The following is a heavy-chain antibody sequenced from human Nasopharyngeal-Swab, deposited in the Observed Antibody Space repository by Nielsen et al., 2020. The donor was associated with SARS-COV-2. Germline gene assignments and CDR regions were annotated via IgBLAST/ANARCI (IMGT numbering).Heavy chain of an antibody. CDR1: GCTFSSYA. Sequence: SSVKVSCKASGCTFSSYAIRWVRQATGQGLEWMGGIIPIFGTANYAQKFQGRVTITADEYTRTAYMELSSLRSEDTAVYYCARDGITIFPYGMDVWGQGTTVTVSS. V-gene: IGHV1-69*13. CDR2: IIPIFGTA. J-gene: IGHJ6*02. CDR3: ARDGITIFPYGMDV. D-gene: IGHD3-3*01.